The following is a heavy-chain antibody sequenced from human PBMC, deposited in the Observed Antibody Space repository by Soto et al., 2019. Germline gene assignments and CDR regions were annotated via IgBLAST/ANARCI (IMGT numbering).Heavy chain of an antibody. Sequence: GGSLRLSCAASGFTFSSYGMHWVRQAPGKGLEWVAVIWYDGSNKYYADSVKGRFTISRDNSKNTLYLQMNSLRAEDTAVYYCARDQGPAAGYGMDVWGQGTTVTVSS. J-gene: IGHJ6*02. D-gene: IGHD6-13*01. CDR1: GFTFSSYG. V-gene: IGHV3-33*01. CDR2: IWYDGSNK. CDR3: ARDQGPAAGYGMDV.